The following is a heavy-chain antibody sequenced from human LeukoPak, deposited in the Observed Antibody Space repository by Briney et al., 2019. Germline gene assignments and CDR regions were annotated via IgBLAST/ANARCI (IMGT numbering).Heavy chain of an antibody. J-gene: IGHJ5*02. CDR3: ARGVGATNSNWFHP. Sequence: GRSLSLSCAASGFTVSSNYMSSVRQAPGEGLVWVSRINIDGSSTSYADSVKGRFTISRDNAKNTLYLQMNSLRAEDTAVYYCARGVGATNSNWFHPWGQGTLVTVS. V-gene: IGHV3-74*01. CDR2: INIDGSST. D-gene: IGHD1-26*01. CDR1: GFTVSSNY.